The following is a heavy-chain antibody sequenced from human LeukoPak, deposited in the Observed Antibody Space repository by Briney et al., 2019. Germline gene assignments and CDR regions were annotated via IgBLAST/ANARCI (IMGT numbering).Heavy chain of an antibody. CDR3: ARGGTSRNYDFWSGYLIPFDY. Sequence: ASVKVSCKASGYTFTGYYMHWVRQAPGQGLEWMGRINPNSGGTNYAQKLQGRVTMTTDTSTSTAYMELRSLRSDDTAVYYCARGGTSRNYDFWSGYLIPFDYWGQGTLVTVSS. CDR1: GYTFTGYY. CDR2: INPNSGGT. V-gene: IGHV1-2*06. J-gene: IGHJ4*02. D-gene: IGHD3-3*01.